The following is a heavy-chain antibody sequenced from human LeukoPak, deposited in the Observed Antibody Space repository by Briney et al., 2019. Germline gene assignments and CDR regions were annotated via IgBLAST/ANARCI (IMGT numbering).Heavy chain of an antibody. CDR3: ARGERRGPQYYFDY. CDR1: GYTFTSYD. CDR2: MNPNSGNT. J-gene: IGHJ4*02. Sequence: ASVKVSCKASGYTFTSYDINWVRQAPGQGLEWMGWMNPNSGNTGYAQKFQGRVTITRNTSISTAYMELSSLRSEDTAVYYCARGERRGPQYYFDYWGQGTLVTVSS. V-gene: IGHV1-8*03. D-gene: IGHD1-1*01.